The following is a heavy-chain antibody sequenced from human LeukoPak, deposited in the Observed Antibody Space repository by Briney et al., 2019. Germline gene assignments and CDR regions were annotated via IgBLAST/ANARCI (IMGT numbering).Heavy chain of an antibody. CDR1: GGTFSSYA. CDR2: IIPIFGTA. J-gene: IGHJ4*02. Sequence: SVKVSCKASGGTFSSYAISWVRQAPGQGLEWMGGIIPIFGTANYAQKFQGRVTITADKSTSTAYMELSSLRSEDTAVYYCARDEDRYDYIWGSYPIRYLGYWGQETLVTVSS. CDR3: ARDEDRYDYIWGSYPIRYLGY. V-gene: IGHV1-69*06. D-gene: IGHD3-16*02.